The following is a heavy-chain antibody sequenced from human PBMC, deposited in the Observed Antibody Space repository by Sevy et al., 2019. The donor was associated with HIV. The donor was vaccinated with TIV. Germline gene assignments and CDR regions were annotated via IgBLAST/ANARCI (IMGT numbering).Heavy chain of an antibody. CDR3: AKPPYSGSWYSLDY. D-gene: IGHD6-13*01. CDR2: IWYDGSDK. J-gene: IGHJ4*02. V-gene: IGHV3-33*06. Sequence: GGSLRLSCAASGFTFSSYGMHWVRQAPGKGLEWVAVIWYDGSDKYYADSVKGRFTISRDNSKNTLYLQMNSLRAEDTDVYYCAKPPYSGSWYSLDYWGQGTLVTVSS. CDR1: GFTFSSYG.